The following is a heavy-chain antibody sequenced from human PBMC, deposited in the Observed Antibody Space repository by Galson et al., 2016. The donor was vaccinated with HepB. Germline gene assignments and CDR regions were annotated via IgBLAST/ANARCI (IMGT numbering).Heavy chain of an antibody. Sequence: SETLSLTCTVSGGSISSSGYYWGWIRQPPGEALEWIGTIFHTGSTLYNPSLNRRVTTTVDTSKNHFALKLSSVTAADTSVYSYARQPEGLDNDFRSSYRFIYGMDVWGQGTTVTVSS. CDR3: ARQPEGLDNDFRSSYRFIYGMDV. D-gene: IGHD3-3*01. J-gene: IGHJ6*02. CDR2: IFHTGST. CDR1: GGSISSSGYY. V-gene: IGHV4-39*01.